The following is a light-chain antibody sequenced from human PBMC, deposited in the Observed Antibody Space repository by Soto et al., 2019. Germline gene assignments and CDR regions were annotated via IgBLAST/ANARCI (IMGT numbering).Light chain of an antibody. CDR2: GES. V-gene: IGKV3-20*01. Sequence: VMTQSPATLSLSPGDSATLSCRASQSVTNNYLAWYQQKTGQAPRLLIDGESSRATGVPDRLSGTGSGTDFNLTISRLEPEDFAVFYCQKYGNSPITFGQGTRLEIK. CDR1: QSVTNNY. J-gene: IGKJ5*01. CDR3: QKYGNSPIT.